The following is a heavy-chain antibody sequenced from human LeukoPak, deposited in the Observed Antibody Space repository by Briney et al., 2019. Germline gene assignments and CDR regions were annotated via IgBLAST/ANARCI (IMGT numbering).Heavy chain of an antibody. Sequence: TASETLSLTCAVSGDSISSGGYSWSWIRQPPGKGLEWIVYIYHSGSTYYNPSLKSRVTISVDKSKNQFSLKLNSMTAADTAVYYCATYSNSLYYFDNWGQGTLVTVSS. CDR1: GDSISSGGYS. D-gene: IGHD4-11*01. J-gene: IGHJ4*02. CDR3: ATYSNSLYYFDN. V-gene: IGHV4-30-2*01. CDR2: IYHSGST.